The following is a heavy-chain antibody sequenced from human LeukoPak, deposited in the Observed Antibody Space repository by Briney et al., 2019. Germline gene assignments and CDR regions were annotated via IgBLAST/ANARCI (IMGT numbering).Heavy chain of an antibody. CDR2: IWYDGSNK. V-gene: IGHV3-33*01. CDR3: ARDPLGYCSGGSCYSEVTYGMDV. Sequence: GGSLRLSCAASGFTFSSYGMHWVRQAPGKGLEWVAVIWYDGSNKYYADSVKGRFTISRDNSKNTLYLQMNSLRAEDTAVYYCARDPLGYCSGGSCYSEVTYGMDVWGQGTTVTVSS. CDR1: GFTFSSYG. D-gene: IGHD2-15*01. J-gene: IGHJ6*02.